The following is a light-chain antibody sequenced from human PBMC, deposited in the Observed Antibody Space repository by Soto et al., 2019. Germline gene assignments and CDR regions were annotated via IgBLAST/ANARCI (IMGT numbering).Light chain of an antibody. Sequence: DIQMTQSPSTLSASVGDRVTITCRTSQSISSWLAWYQLKPGQAPKLLIYRASTLQSGVPSRFRGSGSGTEFTLTISSLQPDDVAVYYCQQYNSYPLTFGGGTKVEIK. CDR3: QQYNSYPLT. J-gene: IGKJ4*01. CDR2: RAS. V-gene: IGKV1-5*03. CDR1: QSISSW.